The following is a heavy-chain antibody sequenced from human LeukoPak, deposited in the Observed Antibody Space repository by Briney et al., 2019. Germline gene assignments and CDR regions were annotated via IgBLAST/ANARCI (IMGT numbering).Heavy chain of an antibody. CDR1: GGSFSGYY. D-gene: IGHD1-26*01. Sequence: PSETLSLTCAVYGGSFSGYYWSWIRQPPGKGLEWIGEINHSGSTNYNPSLKSRVTISVDTSKNQFSLKLSSVTAADTAVYYCARVGSYWAFDYWGQGTLVTVSS. CDR2: INHSGST. CDR3: ARVGSYWAFDY. J-gene: IGHJ4*02. V-gene: IGHV4-34*01.